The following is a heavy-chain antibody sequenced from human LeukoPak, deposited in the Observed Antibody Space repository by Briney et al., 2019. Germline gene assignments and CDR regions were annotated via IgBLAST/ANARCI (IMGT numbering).Heavy chain of an antibody. V-gene: IGHV1-46*01. CDR2: ISPTGGST. J-gene: IGHJ5*02. Sequence: GASVKVSCKAFGYTFTNNWMHWVRQAPGQGPEWMGLISPTGGSTAYARKFQGRVTMTSNISITTAYMELSSLISEDTAVYYCARGCSSNWYGNWFDPWGQGTLVTVSS. D-gene: IGHD6-13*01. CDR3: ARGCSSNWYGNWFDP. CDR1: GYTFTNNW.